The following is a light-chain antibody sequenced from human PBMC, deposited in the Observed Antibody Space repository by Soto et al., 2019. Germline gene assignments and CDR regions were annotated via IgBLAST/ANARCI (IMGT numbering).Light chain of an antibody. CDR2: GAA. V-gene: IGKV3-20*01. Sequence: EIVLTQSPGTLSVSPGETATLSCKASQIVTNSHFASYQQSPCLSPRLLIYGAASRATGIPDRFSGSESGTDFTLTISRLEPEDFAVYFCQQYGDSPPGTFGQGTRLEI. CDR3: QQYGDSPPGT. CDR1: QIVTNSH. J-gene: IGKJ5*01.